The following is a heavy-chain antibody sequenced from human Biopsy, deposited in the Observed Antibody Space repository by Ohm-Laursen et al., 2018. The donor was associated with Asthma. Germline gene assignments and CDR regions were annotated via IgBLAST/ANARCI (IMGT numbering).Heavy chain of an antibody. Sequence: SSLRLSCAASGFTFSNYVMHWVRQAPGKGLEWVAGIFFDGSNKYYADSVKGRFTISRDNSKDTLYLQVNSLRGDDTAVYYCARGKTWGRSYYFDYWGQGTLVTVSP. V-gene: IGHV3-30-3*01. CDR2: IFFDGSNK. CDR1: GFTFSNYV. J-gene: IGHJ4*02. CDR3: ARGKTWGRSYYFDY. D-gene: IGHD6-6*01.